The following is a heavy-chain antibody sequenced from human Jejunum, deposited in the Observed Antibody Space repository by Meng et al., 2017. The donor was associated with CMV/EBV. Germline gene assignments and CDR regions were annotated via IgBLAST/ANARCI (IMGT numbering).Heavy chain of an antibody. CDR2: ISPRGST. D-gene: IGHD3-22*01. CDR3: ARGLDTSGYYSFVDF. J-gene: IGHJ4*02. CDR1: GASITGTDW. V-gene: IGHV4-4*02. Sequence: GASITGTDWWNWVRQPPGKGLEWIGEISPRGSTNYNPSLKSRVTISADKSKNQFSLNLNSVTAADTAIYYCARGLDTSGYYSFVDFWGQGTLVTVSS.